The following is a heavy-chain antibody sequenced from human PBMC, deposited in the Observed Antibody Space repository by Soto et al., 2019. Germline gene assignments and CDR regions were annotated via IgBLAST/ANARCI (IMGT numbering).Heavy chain of an antibody. CDR2: LSGRGGNP. V-gene: IGHV3-23*01. CDR1: GFTFSSYA. CDR3: ANDGAGGSYPPYYYFGMDV. D-gene: IGHD1-26*01. J-gene: IGHJ6*02. Sequence: EVQLLESGGGLVQPGGSLRLSCAASGFTFSSYAMSWVRQAPGKVLEWVSSLSGRGGNPYYADSVKGRFSISRDNSKHKQRLQMNSLGADDTSVYYCANDGAGGSYPPYYYFGMDVWGQGTTVTVAS.